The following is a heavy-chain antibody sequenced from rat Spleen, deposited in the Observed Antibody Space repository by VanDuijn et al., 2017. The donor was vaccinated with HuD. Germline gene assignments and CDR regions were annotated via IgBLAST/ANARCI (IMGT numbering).Heavy chain of an antibody. V-gene: IGHV2-63*01. D-gene: IGHD1-5*01. J-gene: IGHJ2*01. CDR3: AREGIGTTTDY. CDR2: MRFNGDP. Sequence: QVRLKESGPGLVQPSQTLSLTCTVSDLSFISYNIHWIRQAPGKGLEWMGRMRFNGDPSYNSALKSRLSISKDTSKSQVFLKMNSLQTEDTATYYCAREGIGTTTDYWGQGVMVTVSS. CDR1: DLSFISYN.